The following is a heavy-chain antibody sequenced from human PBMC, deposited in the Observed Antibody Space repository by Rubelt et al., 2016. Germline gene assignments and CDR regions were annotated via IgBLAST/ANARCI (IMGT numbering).Heavy chain of an antibody. V-gene: IGHV3-30*04. CDR3: ASRSSGANSAFDR. D-gene: IGHD6-19*01. CDR2: ISYDGSNK. J-gene: IGHJ5*02. Sequence: GLTFSSSAMHWVRQAPDKGLEWLAVISYDGSNKYYADSVKGRFTISRDNAKNSLYLQMNSLRVEDTAVYHWASRSSGANSAFDRWGQGTQVTVSS. CDR1: GLTFSSSA.